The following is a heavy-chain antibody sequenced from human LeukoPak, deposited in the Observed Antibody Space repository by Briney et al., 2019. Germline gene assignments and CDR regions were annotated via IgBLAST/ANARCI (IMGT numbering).Heavy chain of an antibody. CDR1: GFTFSGYS. D-gene: IGHD3-16*01. CDR3: ARGWGSD. V-gene: IGHV3-7*03. Sequence: GGSLRLSCAASGFTFSGYSMNWVRQAPGKGLEWVAYIKQDGSEKHHVDSVTGRFAISRDNAKSSLHLQMNNLRVEGTAIYYCARGWGSDWGQGTLVAVSS. J-gene: IGHJ4*02. CDR2: IKQDGSEK.